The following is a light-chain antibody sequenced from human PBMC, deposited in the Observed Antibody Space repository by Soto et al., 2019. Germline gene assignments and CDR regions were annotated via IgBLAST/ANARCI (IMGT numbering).Light chain of an antibody. CDR1: QSISSW. CDR3: QQYNSYSPNT. CDR2: KAS. J-gene: IGKJ2*01. Sequence: DIQMTQSPSTLSASVGDRVTITCRASQSISSWLAWYQQKPGKAPKLLIYKASSLESGVPSRFSGSGSGTEFTHTISSLQPDDFATYYCQQYNSYSPNTFGQGTTLAIK. V-gene: IGKV1-5*03.